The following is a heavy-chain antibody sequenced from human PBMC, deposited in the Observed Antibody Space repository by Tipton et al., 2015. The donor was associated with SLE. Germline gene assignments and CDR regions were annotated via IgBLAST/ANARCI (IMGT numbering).Heavy chain of an antibody. CDR2: INHSGST. J-gene: IGHJ4*02. CDR3: ARHFAVAGDYFDY. Sequence: TLSLTCAVYGGSFSGYYWSWIRQPPGKGLEWIGEINHSGSTNYNPSLKSRVTISVDTSKNQFSLKLSSVTVADTAVYYCARHFAVAGDYFDYWGQGTLVTVSS. V-gene: IGHV4-34*01. CDR1: GGSFSGYY. D-gene: IGHD6-19*01.